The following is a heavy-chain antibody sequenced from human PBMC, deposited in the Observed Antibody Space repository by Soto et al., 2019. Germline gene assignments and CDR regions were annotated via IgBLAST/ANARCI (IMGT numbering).Heavy chain of an antibody. V-gene: IGHV3-15*01. Sequence: PGGSLRLSCAPSGFPFGNAWMSWVRQAPGKGLEWVGRIKSKTDGGTTDYAAPVKGRFTISRDDSKNTLYLQMNSLKTEDTAVYYCTTDGWIQTFDYWGQGTLVTVSS. CDR3: TTDGWIQTFDY. CDR2: IKSKTDGGTT. CDR1: GFPFGNAW. J-gene: IGHJ4*02. D-gene: IGHD5-18*01.